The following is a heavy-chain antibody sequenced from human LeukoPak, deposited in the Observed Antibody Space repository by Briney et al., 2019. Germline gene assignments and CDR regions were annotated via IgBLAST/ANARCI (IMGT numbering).Heavy chain of an antibody. CDR1: GGSISSYY. J-gene: IGHJ3*02. CDR2: IYYSGST. CDR3: AKSNGYGLVDI. Sequence: PSETLSLTCTVSGGSISSYYWSWIRQPPGKGLEWIGYIYYSGSTYYSPSLKSRVTISLDTSRNQFSLKLNSVTAADTAVYYCAKSNGYGLVDIWGQGTMVTVSS. V-gene: IGHV4-59*12. D-gene: IGHD3-10*01.